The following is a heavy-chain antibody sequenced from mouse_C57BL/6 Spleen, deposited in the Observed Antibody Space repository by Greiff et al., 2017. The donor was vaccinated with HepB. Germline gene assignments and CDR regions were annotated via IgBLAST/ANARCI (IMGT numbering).Heavy chain of an antibody. D-gene: IGHD2-4*01. J-gene: IGHJ2*01. CDR2: INPSSGYT. CDR1: GYTFTSYT. Sequence: QVQLQQSGAELARPGASVKMSCKASGYTFTSYTMHWVKQRPGQGLEWIGYINPSSGYTKYNQKFKDKATLTADKSSSTAYMQLSSLTSEDSAVYYCARGDYDGSYFDYWGQGTTLTVSS. CDR3: ARGDYDGSYFDY. V-gene: IGHV1-4*01.